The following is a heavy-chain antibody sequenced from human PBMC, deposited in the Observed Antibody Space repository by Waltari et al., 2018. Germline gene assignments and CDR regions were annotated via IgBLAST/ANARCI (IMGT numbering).Heavy chain of an antibody. CDR2: IKKDGSEK. D-gene: IGHD2-21*01. V-gene: IGHV3-7*01. Sequence: EVQLVESGGGLVQPGGSLRLSCEAFGFTFSDFWMTWVRQATGKGLEWVANIKKDGSEKYYVDAVKGRFTVSRDNAKNSLYLQMSSLRAEDTAIYYCARDRGYCGGDCYKNLDSWGQGTLVAVSS. J-gene: IGHJ4*02. CDR1: GFTFSDFW. CDR3: ARDRGYCGGDCYKNLDS.